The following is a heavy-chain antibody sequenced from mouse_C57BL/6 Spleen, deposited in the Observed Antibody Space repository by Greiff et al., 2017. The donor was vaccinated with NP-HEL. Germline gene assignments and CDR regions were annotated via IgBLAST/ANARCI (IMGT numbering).Heavy chain of an antibody. J-gene: IGHJ2*01. CDR1: GYTFTSYW. Sequence: QVQLQQPGAELVKPGASVKMSCKASGYTFTSYWITWVKQRPGHGLEWIGDIYPGSGSTNYNEKFKSKATLTVDTSSSTAYMQLSSLTSEDAAVYYCARSYGNYLDYWGQGTTLTVSS. V-gene: IGHV1-55*01. D-gene: IGHD2-10*02. CDR3: ARSYGNYLDY. CDR2: IYPGSGST.